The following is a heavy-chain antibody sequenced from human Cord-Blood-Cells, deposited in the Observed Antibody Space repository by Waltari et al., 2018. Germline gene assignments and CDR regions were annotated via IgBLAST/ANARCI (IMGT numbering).Heavy chain of an antibody. V-gene: IGHV1-8*03. Sequence: QVQLVQSGAEVKKPGASVKVSCKASGYTFTSYDINWLRQATGQGLEWMGWMNPNSGNTGYAQKCQGRITITRNTSISTAYMELSSLGSEDTAVYYCARGDDYYYMDVWGKGTTVTVSS. J-gene: IGHJ6*03. CDR2: MNPNSGNT. CDR1: GYTFTSYD. CDR3: ARGDDYYYMDV.